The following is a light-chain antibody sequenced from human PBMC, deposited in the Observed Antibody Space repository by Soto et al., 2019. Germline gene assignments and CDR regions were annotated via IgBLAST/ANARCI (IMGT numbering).Light chain of an antibody. CDR1: QGISNY. CDR2: AAS. Sequence: IQMTQSPSSLSASVGDRVTITCRASQGISNYLAWYQQRPGKVPKLLIYAASTLQSGVPSRFSGSGSGTDFTLTISGLQPEDVATYYCQKYNSAPWTFGQGTKVEIK. CDR3: QKYNSAPWT. V-gene: IGKV1-27*01. J-gene: IGKJ1*01.